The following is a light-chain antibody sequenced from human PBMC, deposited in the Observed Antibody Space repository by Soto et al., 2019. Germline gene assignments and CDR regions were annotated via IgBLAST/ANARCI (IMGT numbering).Light chain of an antibody. CDR1: QTVNNNY. Sequence: EIVLTQSPGTLSLSPGERATLSCRASQTVNNNYLAWYQQRPGQAPRLLIYGASTRATGIPDRFSGSGSGTDFALIISRPEPEDFAVYYCQQYGSSLPITFGPGTKVDFK. CDR2: GAS. CDR3: QQYGSSLPIT. V-gene: IGKV3-20*01. J-gene: IGKJ3*01.